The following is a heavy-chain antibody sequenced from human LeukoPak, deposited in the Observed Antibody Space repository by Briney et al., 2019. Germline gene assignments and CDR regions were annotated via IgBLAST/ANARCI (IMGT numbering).Heavy chain of an antibody. CDR3: TTDGAIASRPLFDY. D-gene: IGHD4-17*01. CDR1: GFTFSSYA. Sequence: AGGSLRLSCAASGFTFSSYAMSWVRQAPGKGLEWVSAISGSGGSTYYADSVKGRFTISRDNSKNTLYLQMNSLRAEDTAVYYCTTDGAIASRPLFDYWGQGALVTVSS. V-gene: IGHV3-23*01. J-gene: IGHJ4*02. CDR2: ISGSGGST.